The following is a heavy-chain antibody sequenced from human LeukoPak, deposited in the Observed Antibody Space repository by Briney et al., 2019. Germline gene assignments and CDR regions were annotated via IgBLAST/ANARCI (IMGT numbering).Heavy chain of an antibody. CDR1: GGSFSGYY. J-gene: IGHJ6*03. Sequence: TSETLSLTCAVYGGSFSGYYWSWIRQPPGKGLEWIGEINHSGSTNYNPSLKSRVTISVDTSKNQFSLKLSSVTAADTAVYYCAREEFRIQLWRDMDVWGKGTTVTVSS. CDR2: INHSGST. D-gene: IGHD5-18*01. CDR3: AREEFRIQLWRDMDV. V-gene: IGHV4-34*01.